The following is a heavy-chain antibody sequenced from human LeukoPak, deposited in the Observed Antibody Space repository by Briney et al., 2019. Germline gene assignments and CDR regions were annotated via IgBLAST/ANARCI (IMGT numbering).Heavy chain of an antibody. CDR2: IIPIFGTA. J-gene: IGHJ6*03. CDR3: ARGKVSGSVYSSSWYSYYYYYMDV. D-gene: IGHD6-13*01. V-gene: IGHV1-69*05. Sequence: GASVKVSCKASGGIFSSYAISWVRQAPGQGLEWMGGIIPIFGTANYAQKLQGRVTMTTDTSTSTAYMELRSLRSDDTAVYYCARGKVSGSVYSSSWYSYYYYYMDVWGKGTTVTVSS. CDR1: GGIFSSYA.